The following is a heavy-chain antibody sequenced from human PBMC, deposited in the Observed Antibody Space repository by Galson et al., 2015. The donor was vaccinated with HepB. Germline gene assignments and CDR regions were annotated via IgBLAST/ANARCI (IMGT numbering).Heavy chain of an antibody. CDR1: GGTFSSYA. D-gene: IGHD6-13*01. CDR2: IIPIFGTA. J-gene: IGHJ4*02. Sequence: SVKVSCKASGGTFSSYAISWVRQAPGQGLEWMGGIIPIFGTANYAQKFQGRVTITADESTSTAYMELSSPRSEDTAVYYCARGGAAVGGAFDYWGQGTLVTVSS. CDR3: ARGGAAVGGAFDY. V-gene: IGHV1-69*13.